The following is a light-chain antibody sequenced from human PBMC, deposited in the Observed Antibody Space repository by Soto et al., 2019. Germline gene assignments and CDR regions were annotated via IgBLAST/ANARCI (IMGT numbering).Light chain of an antibody. CDR3: CSYAGSSTWV. J-gene: IGLJ3*02. CDR2: EGS. V-gene: IGLV2-23*01. Sequence: QSVLTQPASVSGSPGQSITISCTGTSSDVGSYNLVSWYQQHPGKAPKLMIYEGSKRPSGVSNRFSGSKSGNTASLTISGLQADDEADYYCCSYAGSSTWVFGRGTKLTVL. CDR1: SSDVGSYNL.